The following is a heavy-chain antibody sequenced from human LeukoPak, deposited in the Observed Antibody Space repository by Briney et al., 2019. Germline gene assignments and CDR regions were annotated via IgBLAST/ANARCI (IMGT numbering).Heavy chain of an antibody. J-gene: IGHJ5*02. Sequence: GGSLRLSCVASGFTLSSYSMIWVRQAPGKGLEWVSSISSSSSYIYYADSVKGRFTISRDNANNSLYLQMNSLRAEDTAVYYCARDPDSSSWYYWFDPWGQGTLVTVSS. CDR1: GFTLSSYS. CDR3: ARDPDSSSWYYWFDP. D-gene: IGHD6-13*01. V-gene: IGHV3-21*01. CDR2: ISSSSSYI.